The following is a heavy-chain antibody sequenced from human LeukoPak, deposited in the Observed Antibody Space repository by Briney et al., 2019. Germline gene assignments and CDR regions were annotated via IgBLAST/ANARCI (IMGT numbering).Heavy chain of an antibody. V-gene: IGHV4-4*07. CDR1: GGSISSYY. CDR3: AREGNTDFDY. J-gene: IGHJ4*02. D-gene: IGHD2/OR15-2a*01. CDR2: IYTSGST. Sequence: SETLSLTCTVSGGSISSYYWSWIRQPAGKGLGWIGRIYTSGSTNYNPSLKSRVTMTVDTSKNQFSLKLSSVTAADTAVYYCAREGNTDFDYWGQGTLVTVSS.